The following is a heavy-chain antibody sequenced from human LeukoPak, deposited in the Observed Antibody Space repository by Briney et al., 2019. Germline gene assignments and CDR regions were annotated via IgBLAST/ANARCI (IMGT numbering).Heavy chain of an antibody. Sequence: SGPTLVKPTQTLTLTCTFSGFSLSTSGVGVGWIRQPPGKALEWLALIYWNDDKRYSPSLKSRLTITKDTSKNQVVLTMTNMDPVDTATYYCAHSYRCGVLRSLEWPWAGGGTAGWFDPWGQGTLVTVSS. CDR1: GFSLSTSGVG. CDR2: IYWNDDK. D-gene: IGHD3-3*01. V-gene: IGHV2-5*01. CDR3: AHSYRCGVLRSLEWPWAGGGTAGWFDP. J-gene: IGHJ5*02.